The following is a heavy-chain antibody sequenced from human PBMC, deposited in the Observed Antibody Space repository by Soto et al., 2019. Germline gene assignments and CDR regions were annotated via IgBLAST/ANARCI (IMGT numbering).Heavy chain of an antibody. CDR1: GFTFSGSA. CDR2: IRSKANSYAT. D-gene: IGHD1-26*01. V-gene: IGHV3-73*01. Sequence: PGGSLRLSCAASGFTFSGSAMHWVRQASGKGLEWVGRIRSKANSYATAYAASVKGRFTISRDDSKNTAYLQMNSLKTEDTAVYYCTRQEGAELLPPGPLDPWGQGTLVTVSS. CDR3: TRQEGAELLPPGPLDP. J-gene: IGHJ5*02.